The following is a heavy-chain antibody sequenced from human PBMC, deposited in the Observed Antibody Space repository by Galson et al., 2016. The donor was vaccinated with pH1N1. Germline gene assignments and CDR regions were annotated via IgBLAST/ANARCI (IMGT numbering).Heavy chain of an antibody. D-gene: IGHD3-22*01. Sequence: SVKVSCKASGDIFISYALNWVRQAPVQGPEWMGRIIPMFGTVNYAPKFQGRVTISAGESTTTAYMEMSSLRSDDTAVYYCARGAYYYDSTDVHAFDIWGQGTMVTVSS. V-gene: IGHV1-69*13. CDR2: IIPMFGTV. CDR1: GDIFISYA. J-gene: IGHJ3*02. CDR3: ARGAYYYDSTDVHAFDI.